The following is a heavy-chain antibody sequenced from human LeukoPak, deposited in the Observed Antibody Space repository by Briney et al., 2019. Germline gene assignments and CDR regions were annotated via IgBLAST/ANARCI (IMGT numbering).Heavy chain of an antibody. D-gene: IGHD2-8*01. Sequence: PSETLSLTCTVSGYSISSGYYWGWIRQPPGKELEWIGSIYHSGSTYYNPSLKSRVTISVDTSKNQFSLKLSSVTAADTAVYYCARGVLMVYTNFDYWGQGTLVTVSS. V-gene: IGHV4-38-2*02. CDR2: IYHSGST. CDR1: GYSISSGYY. CDR3: ARGVLMVYTNFDY. J-gene: IGHJ4*02.